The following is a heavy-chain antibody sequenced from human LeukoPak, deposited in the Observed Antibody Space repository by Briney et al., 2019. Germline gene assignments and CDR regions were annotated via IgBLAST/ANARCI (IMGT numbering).Heavy chain of an antibody. CDR1: GYSFTTYW. V-gene: IGHV5-51*01. D-gene: IGHD2-2*01. CDR3: ARRQGCSSSSCPPDY. Sequence: GESLKISFRGSGYSFTTYWIGWVRQMPGKGLEWRGIIYPGDSDTRYTPSFQGQGTMSADKSINTAYLQWSSLRASDTAMYYCARRQGCSSSSCPPDYWGQGTLVSVSP. J-gene: IGHJ4*02. CDR2: IYPGDSDT.